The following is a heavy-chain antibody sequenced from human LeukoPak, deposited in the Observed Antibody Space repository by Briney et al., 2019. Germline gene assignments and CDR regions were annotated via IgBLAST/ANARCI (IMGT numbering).Heavy chain of an antibody. D-gene: IGHD3-9*01. CDR3: ARESYNYEVLTGYQRATWFDP. CDR2: IHYTGRT. V-gene: IGHV4-30-4*01. CDR1: GGSISSGDYF. J-gene: IGHJ5*02. Sequence: PSQTLSLTCNVSGGSISSGDYFWNWIRQPPGKGLEWLGYIHYTGRTYYNPSLQSRVTVSVDTSKNQLSLRLSSVTAADTAIYYCARESYNYEVLTGYQRATWFDPWGQGTLVTVSS.